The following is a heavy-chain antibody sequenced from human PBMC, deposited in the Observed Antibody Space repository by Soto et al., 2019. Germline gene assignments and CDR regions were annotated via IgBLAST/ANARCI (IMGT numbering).Heavy chain of an antibody. Sequence: PSETLSLTCTVSGGSMSSSRYYWGWIRQPPGKGLEWIGSIYYSGSTYYNPSLKSRVTISVDTSKNQFSLKLSSVTAADTAVYYCARRGYYAISAFDIWGQGTMVNVSS. D-gene: IGHD2-8*01. CDR2: IYYSGST. CDR3: ARRGYYAISAFDI. J-gene: IGHJ3*02. V-gene: IGHV4-39*01. CDR1: GGSMSSSRYY.